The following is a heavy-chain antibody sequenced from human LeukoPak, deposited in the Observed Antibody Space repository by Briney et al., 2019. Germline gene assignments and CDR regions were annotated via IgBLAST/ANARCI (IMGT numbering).Heavy chain of an antibody. CDR3: ARSDCGGGRCYYFDY. Sequence: PGGSLRLSCEASGFSFSDYYMSWIRQAPGKGLEWVAFIGSSGSDAMYADSVKGRFTISRDNAKNSLYLQMNSLRDEDTAVYYCARSDCGGGRCYYFDYWGQGTLVTVSS. J-gene: IGHJ4*02. V-gene: IGHV3-11*03. CDR1: GFSFSDYY. D-gene: IGHD2-15*01. CDR2: IGSSGSDA.